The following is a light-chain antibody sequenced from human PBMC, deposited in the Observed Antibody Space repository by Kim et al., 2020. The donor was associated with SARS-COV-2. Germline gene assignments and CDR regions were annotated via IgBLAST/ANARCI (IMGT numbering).Light chain of an antibody. CDR2: QDS. CDR1: KLGDKY. J-gene: IGLJ1*01. Sequence: VSPGQTASITGSGDKLGDKYVCWYQQKPGQSPVMVIYQDSKRPSGIPERFSGSNSGNTATLIISGTQAMDEADYYCQAWDSSTFYVFGTGTKVTVL. V-gene: IGLV3-1*01. CDR3: QAWDSSTFYV.